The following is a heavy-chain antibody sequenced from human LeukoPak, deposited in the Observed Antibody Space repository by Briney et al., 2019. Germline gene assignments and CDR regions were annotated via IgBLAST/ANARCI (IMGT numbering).Heavy chain of an antibody. CDR3: AKDVEGDSHNTGSGMQTY. V-gene: IGHV3-23*01. D-gene: IGHD3-10*01. CDR1: GFTFSSSA. J-gene: IGHJ4*02. Sequence: GGSLRLSCVTSGFTFSSSAMSWVRQAPGKGLELVSAITHSGGFTTYVDSVKGRFTISRDNSKNTLYLHINSLRADDTAVYYCAKDVEGDSHNTGSGMQTYWGQGTLVTVSS. CDR2: ITHSGGFT.